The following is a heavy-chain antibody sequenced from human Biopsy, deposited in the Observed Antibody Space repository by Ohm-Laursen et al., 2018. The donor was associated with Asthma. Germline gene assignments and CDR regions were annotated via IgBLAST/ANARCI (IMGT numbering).Heavy chain of an antibody. CDR3: ARGPPVDRED. D-gene: IGHD5-24*01. V-gene: IGHV4-31*03. CDR1: GGSISSSSYY. CDR2: IYYSGST. J-gene: IGHJ4*02. Sequence: TLSLTCTVSGGSISSSSYYWGWIRQHPGKGLEWIGYIYYSGSTYYNPSLKSRVTISVDTSKNQFSLELSSVTAADTAVYYCARGPPVDREDWGQGTLVTVSS.